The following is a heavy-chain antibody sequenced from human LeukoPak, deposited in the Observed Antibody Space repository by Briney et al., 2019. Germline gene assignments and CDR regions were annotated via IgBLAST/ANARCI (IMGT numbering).Heavy chain of an antibody. V-gene: IGHV3-23*01. CDR3: ATTPIVVVIPVDY. CDR1: GFTFSSYA. CDR2: ISGSGGST. Sequence: GESLRLSCAASGFTFSSYAMSWVRQAPGKGLEWVSAISGSGGSTYYADSVKGRFTISRDNSKNTLYLQMNSLRAEDTAVYYCATTPIVVVIPVDYWGQGTLVTVSS. J-gene: IGHJ4*02. D-gene: IGHD3-22*01.